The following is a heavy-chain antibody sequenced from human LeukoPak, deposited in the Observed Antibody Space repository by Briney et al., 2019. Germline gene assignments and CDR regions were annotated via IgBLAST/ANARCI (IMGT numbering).Heavy chain of an antibody. CDR1: GGSISSGSYY. V-gene: IGHV4-61*02. CDR2: IYTSGST. CDR3: ARAYCSGGSCSSYHYYYMDV. D-gene: IGHD2-15*01. Sequence: SETLSLTCTVSGGSISSGSYYWSWIRQPAGKGLEWIGRIYTSGSTNYNPSLKSRVTISVGTSKNQFSLKLSSVTAADTAVYYCARAYCSGGSCSSYHYYYMDVWGKGTTVTVSS. J-gene: IGHJ6*03.